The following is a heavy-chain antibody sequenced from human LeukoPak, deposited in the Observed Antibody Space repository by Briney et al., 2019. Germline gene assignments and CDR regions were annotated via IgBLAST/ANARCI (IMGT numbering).Heavy chain of an antibody. CDR1: GFTFSNFW. J-gene: IGHJ4*02. D-gene: IGHD4-23*01. Sequence: GGSLTLSCAVSGFTFSNFWVMGVRQAPGRGGEGVANIKQGGSEKQYVDSVKGRFTISRDNAQNSLYLQMNSLTAEDTAVYYCARGGNPLFFDYWGQGTLVTVSS. CDR2: IKQGGSEK. V-gene: IGHV3-7*01. CDR3: ARGGNPLFFDY.